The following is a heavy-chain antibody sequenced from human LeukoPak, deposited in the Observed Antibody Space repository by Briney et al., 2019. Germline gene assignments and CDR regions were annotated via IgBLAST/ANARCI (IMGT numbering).Heavy chain of an antibody. CDR1: GGSISSGGYY. Sequence: SETLSLTCSVSGGSISSGGYYWSWIRQHPGKGLEWIGYIYDSGNTYYRPSLESRITMSVDTSKNQFSLKLTSVTAADTAVYYCARVAGGNFGFWGQGTLVTVSS. CDR3: ARVAGGNFGF. D-gene: IGHD1-14*01. J-gene: IGHJ4*02. V-gene: IGHV4-31*03. CDR2: IYDSGNT.